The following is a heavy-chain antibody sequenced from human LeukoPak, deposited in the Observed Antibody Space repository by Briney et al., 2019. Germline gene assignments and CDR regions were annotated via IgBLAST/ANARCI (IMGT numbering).Heavy chain of an antibody. V-gene: IGHV3-30-3*01. CDR3: ARDSGYSYADDY. Sequence: GGSLRLSCAATFSTYAMHWVRQAPGKGLEWVAVISYEGSNKRHADSVKGRFTISRDNSKNTLYLQMSSLRDEDTAVYYCARDSGYSYADDYWGQGTLVTVSS. J-gene: IGHJ4*02. CDR2: ISYEGSNK. CDR1: TFSTYA. D-gene: IGHD5-18*01.